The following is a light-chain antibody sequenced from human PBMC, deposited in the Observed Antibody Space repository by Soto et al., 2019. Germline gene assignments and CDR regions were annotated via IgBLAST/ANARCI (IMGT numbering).Light chain of an antibody. CDR3: QQYNNWPRT. CDR2: GAS. CDR1: QSVSSN. V-gene: IGKV3D-15*01. J-gene: IGKJ1*01. Sequence: EIVMTQSPATLSVSPGERATLSCRPSQSVSSNLAWYQQKPGQAPRLLIYGASIRATGIPARFSGSGSGTEFTLTISSLQSEDFAVYYCQQYNNWPRTFGQGTKVDIK.